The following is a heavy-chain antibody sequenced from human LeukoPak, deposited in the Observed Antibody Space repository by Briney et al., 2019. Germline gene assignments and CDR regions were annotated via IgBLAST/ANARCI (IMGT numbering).Heavy chain of an antibody. Sequence: GSLRLSCAASGFTFSSYAMSWVRQAPGKGLEWVSAISGSGGSTYYADSVKGRFTISRDNSKNTLHLQMNSLRAEDTAVYYCAKSSSRTYAHFDYWGQGTLVTVSS. CDR2: ISGSGGST. CDR1: GFTFSSYA. V-gene: IGHV3-23*01. D-gene: IGHD2-2*01. J-gene: IGHJ4*02. CDR3: AKSSSRTYAHFDY.